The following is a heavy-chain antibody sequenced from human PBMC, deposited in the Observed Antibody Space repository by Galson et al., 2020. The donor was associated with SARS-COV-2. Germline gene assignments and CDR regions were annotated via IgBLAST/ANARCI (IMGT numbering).Heavy chain of an antibody. CDR1: GGSISNGDYF. V-gene: IGHV4-31*03. CDR3: ARVSWASLVFHF. J-gene: IGHJ4*02. Sequence: TLSLTCTVSGGSISNGDYFWSWIRQHPGKGLEWIGYIYYSGTAYYNPSLKSRVTTSVDTSKNQFSLKLKSVTAADTAVYYCARVSWASLVFHFWGQGTLVTVSS. D-gene: IGHD1-26*01. CDR2: IYYSGTA.